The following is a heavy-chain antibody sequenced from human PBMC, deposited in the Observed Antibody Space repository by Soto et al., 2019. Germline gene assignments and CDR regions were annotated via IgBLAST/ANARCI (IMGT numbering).Heavy chain of an antibody. Sequence: EVHRMESGGGLVQTGGSLTLSCALFESNVRRDWMNWVRQAPGKGLEWVAHTNQDGSKKYYVDSVKGRFTISRDNSKNSLYLQVDDLRAGDTAMYYCSGGVGDAFWGQGTLVTVSS. D-gene: IGHD1-26*01. J-gene: IGHJ4*02. CDR2: TNQDGSKK. CDR1: ESNVRRDW. V-gene: IGHV3-7*04. CDR3: SGGVGDAF.